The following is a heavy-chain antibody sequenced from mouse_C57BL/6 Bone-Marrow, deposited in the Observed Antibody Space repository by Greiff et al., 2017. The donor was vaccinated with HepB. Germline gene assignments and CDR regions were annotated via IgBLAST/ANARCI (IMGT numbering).Heavy chain of an antibody. V-gene: IGHV1-64*01. D-gene: IGHD2-14*01. CDR2: IHPNSGST. CDR3: ARYAPRGGNYFDY. J-gene: IGHJ2*01. CDR1: GYTFTSYW. Sequence: QVQLQQPGAELVKPGASVKLSCKASGYTFTSYWMHWVKQRPGQGLEWIGMIHPNSGSTNYNEKFKSKATLTVDKSSSTAYMQLSSLTSEDSAVYYCARYAPRGGNYFDYGGRGTTLTVSS.